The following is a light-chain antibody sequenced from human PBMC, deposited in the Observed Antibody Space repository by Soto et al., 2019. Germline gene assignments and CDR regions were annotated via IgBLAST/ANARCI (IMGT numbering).Light chain of an antibody. V-gene: IGLV2-14*03. J-gene: IGLJ2*01. CDR3: NSYTTSSTLVL. CDR2: DVR. CDR1: SSDVGLYDY. Sequence: QSVLTQPASVSGSPGQSITISCSGTSSDVGLYDYVSWYQQHPGKAPKLMIYDVRRRPSGVSDRFSGSKSGNTASLTVSGLQAEDEADYYCNSYTTSSTLVLFGGGTKLTVL.